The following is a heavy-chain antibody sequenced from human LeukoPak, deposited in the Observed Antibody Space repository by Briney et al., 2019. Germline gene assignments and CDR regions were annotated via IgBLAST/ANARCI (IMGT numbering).Heavy chain of an antibody. CDR1: GFTFSSDG. CDR3: AKEATRDY. J-gene: IGHJ4*02. D-gene: IGHD1-26*01. V-gene: IGHV3-30*02. Sequence: GGSLRLSCAASGFTFSSDGMHWVRQAPGKGLGWVAFIRYDGSNKYYAHSVKGRFTISRDNYKNTLYLQMNSLRAEDTAVYYCAKEATRDYWGQGTLVAVSS. CDR2: IRYDGSNK.